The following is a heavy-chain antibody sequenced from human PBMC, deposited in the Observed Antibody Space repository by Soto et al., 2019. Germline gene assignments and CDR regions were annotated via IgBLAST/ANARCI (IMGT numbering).Heavy chain of an antibody. CDR2: ISAYNGNT. Sequence: EASVKVSCKASGYTFTSYGISWVRQAPGQGLEWMGWISAYNGNTNYAQKLQGRVAMTTDTSTSTAYMELRSLRSDDTAVYYCARESPYGDYVDAFDIWGQGTMVTVSS. V-gene: IGHV1-18*01. J-gene: IGHJ3*02. CDR1: GYTFTSYG. CDR3: ARESPYGDYVDAFDI. D-gene: IGHD4-17*01.